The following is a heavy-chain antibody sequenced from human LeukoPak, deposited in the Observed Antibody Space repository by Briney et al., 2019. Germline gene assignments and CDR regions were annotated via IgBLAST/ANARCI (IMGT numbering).Heavy chain of an antibody. D-gene: IGHD5-24*01. CDR1: GLTFDDYA. Sequence: GRSLRLSCAASGLTFDDYAMHWVRQAPGKGLEWVSGISWNSGSIGYADSVKGRFTISRDNAKNSLYLQMNSLRAEDTALYYCAKGGMAPNDAFDIWGQGTMVTVSS. CDR3: AKGGMAPNDAFDI. CDR2: ISWNSGSI. J-gene: IGHJ3*02. V-gene: IGHV3-9*01.